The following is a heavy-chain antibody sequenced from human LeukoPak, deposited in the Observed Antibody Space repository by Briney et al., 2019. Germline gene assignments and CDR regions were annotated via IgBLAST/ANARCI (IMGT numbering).Heavy chain of an antibody. J-gene: IGHJ6*02. CDR1: GCTFSSYS. V-gene: IGHV3-21*01. D-gene: IGHD6-13*01. CDR2: ISSSSSYI. CDR3: ARGGYSSSWDPYGMDV. Sequence: GGSLRLSCAASGCTFSSYSMNWVRQAPGKGLEWVSSISSSSSYIYYADSVKGRFTISRDNAKNSLYLQMNSLRAEDTAVYYCARGGYSSSWDPYGMDVWGQGTTVTVSS.